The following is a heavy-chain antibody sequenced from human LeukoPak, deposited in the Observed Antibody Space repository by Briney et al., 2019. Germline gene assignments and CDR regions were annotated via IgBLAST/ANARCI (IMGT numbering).Heavy chain of an antibody. V-gene: IGHV1-2*02. D-gene: IGHD2-15*01. CDR1: GYTFTGYF. J-gene: IGHJ3*02. CDR3: AAGRGYCSGGSCYGDDSFDI. Sequence: ASVKVSCKASGYTFTGYFMHWVRQAPGQGLEWMGWINPNSGGTNYAQKFQSRVTMTRDTSISTAYMELSRLRSDDTAVYYCAAGRGYCSGGSCYGDDSFDIWGQGTMVTVSS. CDR2: INPNSGGT.